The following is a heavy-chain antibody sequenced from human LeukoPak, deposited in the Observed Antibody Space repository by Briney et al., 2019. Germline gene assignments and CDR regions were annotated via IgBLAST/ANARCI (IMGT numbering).Heavy chain of an antibody. D-gene: IGHD6-13*01. Sequence: ASVKVSCKASGYTFTGYYMHWVRQAPGQGLEWMGWINPNSGGTNYAQKFQGRVTMTRDTSISTAYMELSRLRSDDTAVYYCARNPGGAKTGIAAAPFDYWGQGTLVTVSS. V-gene: IGHV1-2*02. J-gene: IGHJ4*02. CDR3: ARNPGGAKTGIAAAPFDY. CDR1: GYTFTGYY. CDR2: INPNSGGT.